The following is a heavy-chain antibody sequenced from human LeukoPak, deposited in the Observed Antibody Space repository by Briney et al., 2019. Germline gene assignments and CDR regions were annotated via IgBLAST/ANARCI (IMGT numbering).Heavy chain of an antibody. Sequence: SETLSLTCTVSGGSISPYYWSWIRQPPGKGLEWIGFLSYTGNAIYNPSLKSRVTISLDTSKNQVLLKLNSVTAADTAVYYCARSRYCSGTSCYGDFDYWGQGTLGTVSS. V-gene: IGHV4-59*01. CDR2: LSYTGNA. J-gene: IGHJ4*02. CDR1: GGSISPYY. D-gene: IGHD2-2*01. CDR3: ARSRYCSGTSCYGDFDY.